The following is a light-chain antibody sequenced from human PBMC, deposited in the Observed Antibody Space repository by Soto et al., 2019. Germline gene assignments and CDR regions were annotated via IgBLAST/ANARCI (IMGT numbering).Light chain of an antibody. V-gene: IGKV3-20*01. J-gene: IGKJ3*01. CDR2: GAS. CDR1: QSVSSSY. CDR3: QQYGSSL. Sequence: EIVLTQSPGTLSLSPGERATLSCRASQSVSSSYLAWYQQKPGQAPRLLIYGASSTATGIPDRFSGSGSGTDFTLTISRLEPDDFSVYYCQQYGSSLFGPGTKVDIK.